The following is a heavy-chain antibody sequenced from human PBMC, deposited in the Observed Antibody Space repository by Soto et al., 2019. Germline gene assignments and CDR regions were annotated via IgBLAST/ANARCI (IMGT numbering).Heavy chain of an antibody. CDR3: ARGYCSGGSCPPHFDY. CDR1: GGTFSSYA. D-gene: IGHD2-15*01. Sequence: QVQLVQSGSEVKKPGSSVKVSCKASGGTFSSYAISWVRQAPGQGLEWMGGIIPIFGTANYAQKFQGRVTITTDESTSTADMELSSVRTEDTAVYYCARGYCSGGSCPPHFDYWGQGTLVTVSS. V-gene: IGHV1-69*01. CDR2: IIPIFGTA. J-gene: IGHJ4*02.